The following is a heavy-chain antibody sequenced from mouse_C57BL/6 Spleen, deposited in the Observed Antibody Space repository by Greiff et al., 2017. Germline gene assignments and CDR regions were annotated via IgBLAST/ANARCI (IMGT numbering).Heavy chain of an antibody. Sequence: EVQLQQSGPELVKPGDSVKISCKASGYSFTGYFMNWVMQSHGKSLEWIGRINPYNGDTFYNQKFKGKATLTVDKSSSTAHMELRSLTSEDSAVYYCARDYGSVYAMDYWVKEPQSPSPQ. J-gene: IGHJ4*01. CDR2: INPYNGDT. CDR3: ARDYGSVYAMDY. CDR1: GYSFTGYF. D-gene: IGHD1-1*01. V-gene: IGHV1-20*01.